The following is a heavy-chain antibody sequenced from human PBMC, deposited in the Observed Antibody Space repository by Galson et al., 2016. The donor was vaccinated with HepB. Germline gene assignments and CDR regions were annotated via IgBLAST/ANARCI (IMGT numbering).Heavy chain of an antibody. Sequence: SLRLSCAASGFTFRNYGMTWVRRAPGEGLEVVSSISRSGDSTDYADSVKGRFTISRDNSKNTLSLQMNSLTADDTAIYYCVQGSTAPAVWGKGTTVTVSS. CDR1: GFTFRNYG. V-gene: IGHV3-23*01. J-gene: IGHJ6*04. CDR2: ISRSGDST. CDR3: VQGSTAPAV. D-gene: IGHD2-2*01.